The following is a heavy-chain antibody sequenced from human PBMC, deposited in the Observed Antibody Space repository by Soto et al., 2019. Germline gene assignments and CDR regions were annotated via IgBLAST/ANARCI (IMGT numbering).Heavy chain of an antibody. D-gene: IGHD3-16*01. CDR3: AQLGLMTFSHKHYFNH. CDR2: IKSDGSST. V-gene: IGHV3-23*01. J-gene: IGHJ4*02. Sequence: WVSLRLSCVASGFSFDNYAMSWVRQAPGKGLEWVSAIKSDGSSTYYAASVKDRFIISRDNSKNTLYLQLNSLRAEDTAVYYCAQLGLMTFSHKHYFNHWGRGTLVTVSS. CDR1: GFSFDNYA.